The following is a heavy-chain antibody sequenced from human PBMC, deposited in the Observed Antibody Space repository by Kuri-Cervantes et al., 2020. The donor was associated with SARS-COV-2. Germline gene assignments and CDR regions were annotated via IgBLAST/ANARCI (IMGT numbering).Heavy chain of an antibody. J-gene: IGHJ3*02. D-gene: IGHD2-2*01. Sequence: ASVKVSCKASGYTFTSYDINWVRQATGQGLEWMGWMNPNSGNTGYAQKFQGRVTITADKSTSTAYMELSSLRSEDTAVYYCARDGSDIVVVPAANDAFDIWGQGTMVTVSS. CDR3: ARDGSDIVVVPAANDAFDI. CDR2: MNPNSGNT. CDR1: GYTFTSYD. V-gene: IGHV1-8*01.